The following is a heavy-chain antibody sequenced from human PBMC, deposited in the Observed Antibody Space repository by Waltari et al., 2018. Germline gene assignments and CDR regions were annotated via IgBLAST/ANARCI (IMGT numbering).Heavy chain of an antibody. V-gene: IGHV4-59*11. Sequence: QVQLQESGPGLVKPSETLSLTCTVSGGSISSHYWSWIRQPTGKGLEWIGYIYYSGSTNYNPSLKSRVTISVDTSKNQFSLKLSSVTAADTAVYYCARDLRYCSGGSCYSFFDYWGQGTLVTVSS. CDR3: ARDLRYCSGGSCYSFFDY. J-gene: IGHJ4*02. CDR1: GGSISSHY. D-gene: IGHD2-15*01. CDR2: IYYSGST.